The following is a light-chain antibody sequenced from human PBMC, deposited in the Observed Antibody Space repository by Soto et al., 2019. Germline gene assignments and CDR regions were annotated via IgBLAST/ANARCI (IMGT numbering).Light chain of an antibody. CDR3: SSYTSSSTVI. J-gene: IGLJ2*01. CDR2: DVR. Sequence: QSALTQPAPVSGSPGQSITISCTGTSSDVGGYNYISWYQQHPGKAPKFIIYDVRNRPSGVSNCFSGSRSGNTASLTISGLQAEDEADYYCSSYTSSSTVIFGGGTKLTVL. CDR1: SSDVGGYNY. V-gene: IGLV2-14*01.